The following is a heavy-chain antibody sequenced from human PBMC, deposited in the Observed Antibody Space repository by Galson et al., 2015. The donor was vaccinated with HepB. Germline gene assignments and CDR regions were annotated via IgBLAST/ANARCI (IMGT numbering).Heavy chain of an antibody. CDR2: IYTSGST. J-gene: IGHJ4*02. CDR1: GGSISSYY. V-gene: IGHV4-4*07. D-gene: IGHD3-22*01. CDR3: ARDGSGYYYDSSGSLDY. Sequence: SETLSLTCTVSGGSISSYYWSWIRQPAGKGLEWIGRIYTSGSTNYNPSLKSRVTMSVDTSKNQFSLKLSSVTAADTAVYYCARDGSGYYYDSSGSLDYWGQGTLVTVSS.